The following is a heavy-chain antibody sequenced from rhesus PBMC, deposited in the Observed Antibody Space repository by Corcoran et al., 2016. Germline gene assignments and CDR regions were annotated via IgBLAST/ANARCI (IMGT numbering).Heavy chain of an antibody. V-gene: IGHV4-122*02. D-gene: IGHD4-17*01. CDR1: GGSIRRGYHY. J-gene: IGHJ4*01. CDR3: VRGTMVAYFFDD. CDR2: ITDFGST. Sequence: QVQLQESGPRLVKPSETLSLSCAVSGGSIRRGYHYFWSWLRQPPGKGLEWIVYITDFGSTSYNPSLKSRVTISRDTSKNQFSLRLTSVTAADTALYSCVRGTMVAYFFDDWGQGVLVTVSS.